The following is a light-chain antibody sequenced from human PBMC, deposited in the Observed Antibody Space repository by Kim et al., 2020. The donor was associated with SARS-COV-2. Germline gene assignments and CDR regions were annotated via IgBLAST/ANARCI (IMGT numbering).Light chain of an antibody. V-gene: IGKV1-17*01. J-gene: IGKJ5*01. Sequence: ASVGDRVTITCRASQDITNDLGWYQQNPGRTPKRLIYGASSLQSGVPSRFSGSGSGTEFTLTISSVQPEDFATYFCLQHSTYPITFGQGTRLEIK. CDR1: QDITND. CDR3: LQHSTYPIT. CDR2: GAS.